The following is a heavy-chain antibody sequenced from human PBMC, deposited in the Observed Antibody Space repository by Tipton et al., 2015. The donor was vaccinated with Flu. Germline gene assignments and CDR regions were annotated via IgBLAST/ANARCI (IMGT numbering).Heavy chain of an antibody. J-gene: IGHJ4*02. V-gene: IGHV3-23*01. D-gene: IGHD4-17*01. Sequence: SLRLSCAASGFTFSSYAMSWVRQAPGKGLEWVSAISGSGGSTYYADSVKGRFTISRDNSKNTLYLQMNSLRAEDTAVYYCANTDDYGDYVLYPAYYWGQGTLVTVSS. CDR2: ISGSGGST. CDR3: ANTDDYGDYVLYPAYY. CDR1: GFTFSSYA.